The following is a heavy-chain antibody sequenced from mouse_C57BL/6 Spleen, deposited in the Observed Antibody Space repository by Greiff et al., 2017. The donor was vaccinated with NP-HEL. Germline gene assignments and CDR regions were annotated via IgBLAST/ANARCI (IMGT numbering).Heavy chain of an antibody. Sequence: DVKLVESGGDLVKPGGSLKLSCAASGFTFSSYGMSWVRQTPDKRLEWVATISSGGSYTYYPDSVKGRFTISRDNAKNTLYLQMSSLKSEDTAMYYCARIYDGYYGGFAYWGQGTLVTVSA. J-gene: IGHJ3*01. CDR3: ARIYDGYYGGFAY. V-gene: IGHV5-6*02. D-gene: IGHD2-3*01. CDR2: ISSGGSYT. CDR1: GFTFSSYG.